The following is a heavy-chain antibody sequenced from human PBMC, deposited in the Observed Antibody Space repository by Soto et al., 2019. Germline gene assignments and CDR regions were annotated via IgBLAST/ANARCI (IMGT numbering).Heavy chain of an antibody. CDR1: GFSLSTSGVG. D-gene: IGHD1-7*01. V-gene: IGHV2-5*02. CDR3: LTARNLHWFDP. CDR2: IYWDDDK. Sequence: QITLKESGPTLVKPTQTLTLTCTFSGFSLSTSGVGVGWIRQPPGKALEWLALIYWDDDKRYSPSLTSRLTITKDTSKNQVVLTMTNLDPVDTATYYCLTARNLHWFDPWGQGTLVTVSS. J-gene: IGHJ5*02.